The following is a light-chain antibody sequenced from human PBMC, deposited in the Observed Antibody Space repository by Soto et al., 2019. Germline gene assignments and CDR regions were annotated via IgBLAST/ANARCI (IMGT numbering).Light chain of an antibody. CDR2: LAS. CDR3: LQDSNYPLT. V-gene: IGKV1-6*02. J-gene: IGKJ4*01. CDR1: QDIRNA. Sequence: ATQLTQSPSPLSASVGDMVNISCRASQDIRNAIGWYQQKPGRAPSLLIYLASYLQTGVPRRFRGSGSGTDFTLTISRLHAEDFCTYYCLQDSNYPLTVGAGTKVDIK.